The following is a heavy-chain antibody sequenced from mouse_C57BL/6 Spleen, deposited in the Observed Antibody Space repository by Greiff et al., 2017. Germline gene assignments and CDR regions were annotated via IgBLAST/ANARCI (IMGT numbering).Heavy chain of an antibody. CDR1: GYTFPSYG. CDR3: ASVWYCGSSDYAIGY. J-gene: IGHJ4*01. V-gene: IGHV1-81*01. CDR2: IYPRSGNT. D-gene: IGHD1-1*01. Sequence: QVQLQQSGAELARPGASVKLSCKASGYTFPSYGISWVKQRTGQGLEWIGEIYPRSGNTYSNEKFKGQAPLPADKSSSTSYMELHSRTSEDTAVDLCASVWYCGSSDYAIGYWGQGTSVTVSA.